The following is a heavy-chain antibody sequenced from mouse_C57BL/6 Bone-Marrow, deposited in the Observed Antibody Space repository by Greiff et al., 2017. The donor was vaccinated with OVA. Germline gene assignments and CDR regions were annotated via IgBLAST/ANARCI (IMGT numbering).Heavy chain of an antibody. V-gene: IGHV1-15*01. J-gene: IGHJ1*03. Sequence: QVQLKQSGAELVRPGASVTLSCKASGYTFTDYEMHWVKQTPVHGLEWIGAIDPETGGTAYNQKFKGKAILTADKSSSTAYMELRSLTSEDSAVYYCARGGYGNNWYFDVWGTGTTVTVSS. CDR3: ARGGYGNNWYFDV. CDR2: IDPETGGT. D-gene: IGHD2-1*01. CDR1: GYTFTDYE.